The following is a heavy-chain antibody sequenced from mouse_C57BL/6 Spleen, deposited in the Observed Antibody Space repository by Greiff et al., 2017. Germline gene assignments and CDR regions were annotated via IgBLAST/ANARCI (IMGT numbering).Heavy chain of an antibody. D-gene: IGHD2-4*01. CDR3: ARDYDYDIGFAY. J-gene: IGHJ3*01. CDR1: GYSITSGYY. Sequence: ESGPGLVKPSQSLSLTCPVTGYSITSGYYWNWIRQFPGNKLEWMGYISYDGSNNYNPSLKNRISITRDTSKNQFFLKLNSVTTEDTATYCCARDYDYDIGFAYWGQGTLVTVSA. V-gene: IGHV3-6*01. CDR2: ISYDGSN.